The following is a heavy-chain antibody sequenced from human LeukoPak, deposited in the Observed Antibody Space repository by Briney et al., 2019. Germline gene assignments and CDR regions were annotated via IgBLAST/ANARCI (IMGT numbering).Heavy chain of an antibody. D-gene: IGHD6-19*01. V-gene: IGHV3-73*01. CDR1: GFTFSGSA. J-gene: IGHJ4*02. CDR3: TRSGSGWYYDY. Sequence: GGSLRLSCAASGFTFSGSAMHWVRQASGKGLEWLARIRSKAGSYATAYAESVKGRFTVSRDDSKNTAYLQMNSLKTEDTAVYYCTRSGSGWYYDYWGQGTLVTVSS. CDR2: IRSKAGSYAT.